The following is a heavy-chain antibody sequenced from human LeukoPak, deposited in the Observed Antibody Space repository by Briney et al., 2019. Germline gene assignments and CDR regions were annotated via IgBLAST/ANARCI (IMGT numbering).Heavy chain of an antibody. CDR2: INQDASEI. V-gene: IGHV3-7*01. Sequence: PGGSLRLSCAASGFTFSTYWMNWYRQAPGKGLEWVGNINQDASEINYVDSVRVRFTISRDNAKNSLHLQMNSLRAEDTAVYYCATDRDNSDWQKRFDSWGQGTLVTVSS. J-gene: IGHJ4*02. D-gene: IGHD2-21*02. CDR3: ATDRDNSDWQKRFDS. CDR1: GFTFSTYW.